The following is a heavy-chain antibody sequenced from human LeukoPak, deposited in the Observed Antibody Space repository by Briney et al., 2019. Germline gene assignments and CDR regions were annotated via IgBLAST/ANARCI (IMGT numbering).Heavy chain of an antibody. CDR1: GFTFSSYT. D-gene: IGHD3-22*01. J-gene: IGHJ4*02. CDR3: ARLYDSSGYYFGY. CDR2: IGSSSSYI. V-gene: IGHV3-21*01. Sequence: YPGGSLRLSCAASGFTFSSYTMNWVRQAPGKGLEWVSSIGSSSSYIYHADSVKGRFTISRDNAKNSLYLQMDSLRAEDTAVYYCARLYDSSGYYFGYWGQGTLVTVSS.